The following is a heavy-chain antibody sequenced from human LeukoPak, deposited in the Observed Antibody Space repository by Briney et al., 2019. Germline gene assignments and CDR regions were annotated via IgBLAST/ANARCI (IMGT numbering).Heavy chain of an antibody. Sequence: SETLSLTCTVSGDSISSGGNYWRWLRQHPGKGLEWIGYIYYSGSTYYNPSLKSRLTISVDTSKNQFSLKLSSVTAADTAVYYCARWGNSGYASGYFDYWGQGTLDTVSS. CDR2: IYYSGST. CDR1: GDSISSGGNY. D-gene: IGHD5-12*01. CDR3: ARWGNSGYASGYFDY. J-gene: IGHJ4*02. V-gene: IGHV4-31*03.